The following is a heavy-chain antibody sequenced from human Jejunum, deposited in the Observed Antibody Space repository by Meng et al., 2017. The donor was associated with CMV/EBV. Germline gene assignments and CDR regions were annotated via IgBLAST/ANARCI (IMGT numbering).Heavy chain of an antibody. CDR1: GFPLSSSA. CDR2: ISGSGGTP. D-gene: IGHD4-17*01. V-gene: IGHV3-23*01. CDR3: AKEFNYGDYFDY. J-gene: IGHJ4*02. Sequence: SCAASGFPLSSSALRWVRQAPGTGLEWVSAISGSGGTPYYADSVKGRFTISRDNSKNTLYLQMNSLRAEDTAVYYCAKEFNYGDYFDYWGQGTLVTVSS.